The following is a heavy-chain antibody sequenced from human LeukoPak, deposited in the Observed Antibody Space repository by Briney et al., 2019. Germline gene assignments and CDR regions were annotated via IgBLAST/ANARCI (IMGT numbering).Heavy chain of an antibody. CDR3: ARMTLTTRPIDY. Sequence: PGGSLRLSCAASGFVFRNYLMRWVRQTPGKGLEWVASIKEDGSAGYYVDSVKGRFTISRDNANSPLYLQMNSLRAEDTAMYYCARMTLTTRPIDYWGQGTLVTVSS. J-gene: IGHJ4*02. D-gene: IGHD6-6*01. V-gene: IGHV3-7*01. CDR2: IKEDGSAG. CDR1: GFVFRNYL.